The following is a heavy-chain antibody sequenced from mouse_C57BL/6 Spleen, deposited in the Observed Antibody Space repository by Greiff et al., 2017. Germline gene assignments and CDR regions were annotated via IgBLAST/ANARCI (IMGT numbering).Heavy chain of an antibody. V-gene: IGHV1-64*01. D-gene: IGHD3-2*02. CDR1: GYTFTSYW. Sequence: QVQLQQPGAELVKPGASVKLSCKASGYTFTSYWMHWVKQRPGQGLEWIGMIHPDSGSTNYNEKFKSKATLTVDKSSSTAYMQLSSLTSEDSAVYYCARGELRPCFAYWGQGTLVTVSA. CDR3: ARGELRPCFAY. CDR2: IHPDSGST. J-gene: IGHJ3*01.